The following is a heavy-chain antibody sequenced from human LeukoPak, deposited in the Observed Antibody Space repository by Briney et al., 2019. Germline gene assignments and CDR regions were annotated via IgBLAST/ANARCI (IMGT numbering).Heavy chain of an antibody. Sequence: ASAKVSCKASGYTFTGYYMHWVRQAPGQGLEWMGWINPNSGGTNYAQKFQGRVTMTRDTSISTAYMELSRLRSDDTAVYYCARGYNVWGSYRYLNWFDPWGQGTLVTVSS. CDR1: GYTFTGYY. CDR3: ARGYNVWGSYRYLNWFDP. J-gene: IGHJ5*02. CDR2: INPNSGGT. V-gene: IGHV1-2*02. D-gene: IGHD3-16*02.